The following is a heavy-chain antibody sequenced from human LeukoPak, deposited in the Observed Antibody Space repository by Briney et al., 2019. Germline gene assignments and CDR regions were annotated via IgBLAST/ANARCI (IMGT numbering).Heavy chain of an antibody. V-gene: IGHV1-18*01. J-gene: IGHJ4*02. CDR1: GYRFATYS. CDR2: ISGYSGST. CDR3: ARGHSSGRDYYFDT. D-gene: IGHD6-19*01. Sequence: ASVKVSCKTSGYRFATYSINWVRQAPGQGLEWVGWISGYSGSTNYAQKLEGRVTMTTDTSTTTAYMELRSLKSDDTAVYYCARGHSSGRDYYFDTWGQGTLVTVSS.